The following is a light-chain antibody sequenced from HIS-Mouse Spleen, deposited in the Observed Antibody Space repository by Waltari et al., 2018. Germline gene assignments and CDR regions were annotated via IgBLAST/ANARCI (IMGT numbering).Light chain of an antibody. CDR2: GAS. CDR3: QQYGSSLYT. J-gene: IGKJ2*01. Sequence: EIVLTQSPGTLSLSPGERATLSCRASQSVSSSYLAWYQQKPGQAPRRLIYGASSRATGIPDRFRGSGSGTDFTLTISRLEPEDFAVYYCQQYGSSLYTFGQGTKLEIK. CDR1: QSVSSSY. V-gene: IGKV3-20*01.